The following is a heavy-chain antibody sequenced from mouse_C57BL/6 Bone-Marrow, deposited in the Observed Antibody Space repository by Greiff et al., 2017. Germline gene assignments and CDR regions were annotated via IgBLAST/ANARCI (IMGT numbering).Heavy chain of an antibody. CDR1: GYTFTDYE. J-gene: IGHJ4*01. V-gene: IGHV1-15*01. CDR2: IDPETGGT. CDR3: TRDRSRCSHGAMDY. D-gene: IGHD1-1*01. Sequence: QVQLQQSGAELVRPGASVTLSCKASGYTFTDYEMHWVKQTPVHGLEWIGAIDPETGGTAYNQKFKGKAILTADKSSSTAYMELRSLTSEDSAVYYCTRDRSRCSHGAMDYWGQGTSVTVSS.